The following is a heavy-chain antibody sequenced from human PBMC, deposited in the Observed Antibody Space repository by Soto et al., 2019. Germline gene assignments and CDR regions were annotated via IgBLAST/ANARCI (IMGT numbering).Heavy chain of an antibody. CDR3: ARDLPPVDY. CDR1: GYTFRSYH. Sequence: QIQLVQSGAEVKKPGASVKVSCKASGYTFRSYHITWVRQAPGQGLEWMGWISAYNGNTNYAQNLQGRVTMTTDPSTCTAYMELRSLRSDDTAVYYCARDLPPVDYWGQGTLVTVSS. J-gene: IGHJ4*02. CDR2: ISAYNGNT. V-gene: IGHV1-18*01.